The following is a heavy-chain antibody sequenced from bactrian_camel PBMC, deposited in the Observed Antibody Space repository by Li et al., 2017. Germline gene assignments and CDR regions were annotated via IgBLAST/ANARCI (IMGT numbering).Heavy chain of an antibody. Sequence: HVQLVESGGGSVQDGGSMRLSCVASRYPATQPCMGYFRQAPGKEREGVVAIHTTADSTFYADSVKGRFTISQDSGKHTMYLQMNSLKPDDTAMYYCAAGGVPYGGRCDLDPNAFGYWGQGTQVTVS. V-gene: IGHV3S1*01. J-gene: IGHJ6*01. CDR1: RYPATQPC. D-gene: IGHD6*01. CDR3: AAGGVPYGGRCDLDPNAFGY. CDR2: IHTTADST.